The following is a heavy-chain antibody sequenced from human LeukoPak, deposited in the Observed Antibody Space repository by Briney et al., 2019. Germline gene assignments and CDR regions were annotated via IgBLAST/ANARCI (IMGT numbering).Heavy chain of an antibody. CDR2: INWNGGST. CDR3: ARDKGDYTYDAFDI. J-gene: IGHJ3*02. D-gene: IGHD4-17*01. CDR1: GFTFDDYG. V-gene: IGHV3-20*04. Sequence: GGSLRLSCAASGFTFDDYGMSWVRQAPGKGLEWVSGINWNGGSTGYADSVKGRFTISRDNAKNSLYLQMNSLRAEDTALYYCARDKGDYTYDAFDIWGQGTMVTVSS.